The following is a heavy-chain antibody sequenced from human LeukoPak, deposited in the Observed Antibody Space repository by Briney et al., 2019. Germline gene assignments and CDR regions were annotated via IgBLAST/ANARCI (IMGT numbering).Heavy chain of an antibody. Sequence: GGSLRLSCAASGFTFSSYGMHWVRQAPGKGLEWVAFIRYDGSNKYYADSVKGRFTISRDNAKNSLYLQMNSLRAEDTAVYYCASLIVGASGGIFDYWGQGTLVTVSS. D-gene: IGHD1-26*01. CDR3: ASLIVGASGGIFDY. CDR1: GFTFSSYG. V-gene: IGHV3-30*02. J-gene: IGHJ4*02. CDR2: IRYDGSNK.